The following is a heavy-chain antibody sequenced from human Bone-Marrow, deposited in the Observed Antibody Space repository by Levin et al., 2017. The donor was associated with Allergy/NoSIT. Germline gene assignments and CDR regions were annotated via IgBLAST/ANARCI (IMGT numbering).Heavy chain of an antibody. J-gene: IGHJ4*02. V-gene: IGHV4-39*07. CDR3: VRFLEWVAARIDY. CDR2: IYYSGST. D-gene: IGHD3-3*01. Sequence: SETLSLTCTVSGGSISSSSYYWGWIRQPPGKGLEWIGSIYYSGSTYYNPSLKSRVAISVDTSKNQFSLKLSSVTAADTAVYYCVRFLEWVAARIDYWGQGTLVTVSS. CDR1: GGSISSSSYY.